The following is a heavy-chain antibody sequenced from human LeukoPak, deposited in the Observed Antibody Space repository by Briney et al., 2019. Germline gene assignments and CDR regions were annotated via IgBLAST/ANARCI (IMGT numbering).Heavy chain of an antibody. J-gene: IGHJ6*02. D-gene: IGHD3-9*01. CDR1: GYTFTSYD. V-gene: IGHV1-8*01. CDR3: ARGGTYYDILTGYYSPKDYYYYYGMDV. CDR2: MNPNSGNT. Sequence: ASVKVSCKASGYTFTSYDINWVRQGTGQGLEWMGWMNPNSGNTGYAQKFQGRVTMTRNTSISTAYMELSSLRSEDTAVYYCARGGTYYDILTGYYSPKDYYYYYGMDVWGQGTTVTVSS.